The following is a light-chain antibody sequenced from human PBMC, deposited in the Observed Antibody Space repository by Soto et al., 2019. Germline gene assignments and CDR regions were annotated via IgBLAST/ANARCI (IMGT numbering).Light chain of an antibody. CDR2: GAS. CDR3: QQYGSSPIT. V-gene: IGKV3-20*01. Sequence: EIVLTQSPGTLSLSPGERATLSCRASQSVTNNYLAWYQQKPGQAPRLLIYGASTRATGILDRFSGSGSGTDFTLTISILEHEDFAVYYCQQYGSSPITFGQGTRLEIK. J-gene: IGKJ5*01. CDR1: QSVTNNY.